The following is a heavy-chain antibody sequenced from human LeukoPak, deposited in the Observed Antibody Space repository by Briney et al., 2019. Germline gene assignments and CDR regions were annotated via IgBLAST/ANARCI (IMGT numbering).Heavy chain of an antibody. J-gene: IGHJ4*02. D-gene: IGHD3-22*01. V-gene: IGHV4-4*02. Sequence: PSEALSLTCAVSGGSISSSNWWSWVRQPPGKGLEWIGEIYHSGSTNYNPSLKSRVTISVDKSKNQFSLKLSSVTAADTAVYYCASRGYYDSSGYYLLDYWGQGTLVTVSS. CDR2: IYHSGST. CDR1: GGSISSSNW. CDR3: ASRGYYDSSGYYLLDY.